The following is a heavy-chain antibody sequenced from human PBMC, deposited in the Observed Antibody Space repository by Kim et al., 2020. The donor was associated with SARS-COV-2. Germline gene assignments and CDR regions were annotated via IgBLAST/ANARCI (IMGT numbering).Heavy chain of an antibody. CDR3: GRARGSCDYYMDV. D-gene: IGHD1-26*01. J-gene: IGHJ6*03. CDR2: IWDGGSNK. CDR1: GFTFSTYG. Sequence: GGSLRLSCVASGFTFSTYGMHWVRQAPGKGLEWVAVIWDGGSNKYDADSVKGRFTASRDASKNPVYQQMSSLRAEDTAVYYCGRARGSCDYYMDVWCKG. V-gene: IGHV3-33*01.